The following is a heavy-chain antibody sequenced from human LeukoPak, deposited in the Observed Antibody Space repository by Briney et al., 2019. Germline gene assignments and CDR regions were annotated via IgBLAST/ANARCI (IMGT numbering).Heavy chain of an antibody. Sequence: SETLSLTCTVSGGSIRSYYWSWIRQHPGKGLEWIGYIYYSGSTYYNPSLKSRVTISVDTSKNQFSLKLSSVTAADTAVYYCARGLYGDLSFDYWGQGTLVTVSS. J-gene: IGHJ4*02. CDR2: IYYSGST. V-gene: IGHV4-31*03. D-gene: IGHD4-17*01. CDR1: GGSIRSYY. CDR3: ARGLYGDLSFDY.